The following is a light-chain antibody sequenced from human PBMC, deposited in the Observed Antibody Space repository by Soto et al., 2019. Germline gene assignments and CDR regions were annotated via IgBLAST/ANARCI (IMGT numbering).Light chain of an antibody. J-gene: IGKJ1*01. V-gene: IGKV3-11*01. CDR2: GAS. Sequence: EVVLTQSPATLSLSPGERATLSCRASENVRTFVDWYQQKPGQAPMLLIYGASNRATGIPARFSGSGSGTDLTITISNLEPDDFAVYYCQQHSHWPPWTFGQGTRVEIQ. CDR3: QQHSHWPPWT. CDR1: ENVRTF.